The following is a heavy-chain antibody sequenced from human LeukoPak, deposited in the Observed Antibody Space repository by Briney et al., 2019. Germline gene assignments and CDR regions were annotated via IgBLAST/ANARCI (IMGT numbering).Heavy chain of an antibody. CDR2: ISAYNGNI. Sequence: ASVKVSCKASGYTFTSYGISWVRQAPGQGLEWMGWISAYNGNINYAQKLQGRVTMTTDTSTSTAYMELRSLRSDDTAVYYCARVPHKFERYFVLHDDYWGQGTLVTVSS. V-gene: IGHV1-18*01. D-gene: IGHD3-9*01. CDR3: ARVPHKFERYFVLHDDY. J-gene: IGHJ4*02. CDR1: GYTFTSYG.